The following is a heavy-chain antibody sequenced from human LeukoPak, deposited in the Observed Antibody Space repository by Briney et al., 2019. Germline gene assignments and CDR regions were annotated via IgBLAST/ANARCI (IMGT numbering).Heavy chain of an antibody. CDR3: AELGITMIGGV. CDR1: GFPFSSYE. CDR2: ISSSGSTI. Sequence: GGSLKLSCAAPGFPFSSYEMNWVRQAPGKGLGWVSYISSSGSTIYYADSVKGRFTISRDNAKNSLYLQMNSLRAEDTAVYYCAELGITMIGGVWGKGTTVTISS. J-gene: IGHJ6*04. V-gene: IGHV3-48*03. D-gene: IGHD3-10*02.